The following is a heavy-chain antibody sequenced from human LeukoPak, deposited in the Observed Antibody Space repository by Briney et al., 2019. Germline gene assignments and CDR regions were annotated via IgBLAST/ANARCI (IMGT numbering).Heavy chain of an antibody. Sequence: ASVKLSCKAWGYTFTSYDIKWVPQATGQGREWMGWMNPTSPNPGNAHHFQGSVTINTTTSIRTAYMAVSSLRSEDTAVYSCAAYSYDRNRYRGPIAMDVWGQGTTVTVSS. J-gene: IGHJ6*02. V-gene: IGHV1-8*01. CDR3: AAYSYDRNRYRGPIAMDV. D-gene: IGHD3-22*01. CDR2: MNPTSPNP. CDR1: GYTFTSYD.